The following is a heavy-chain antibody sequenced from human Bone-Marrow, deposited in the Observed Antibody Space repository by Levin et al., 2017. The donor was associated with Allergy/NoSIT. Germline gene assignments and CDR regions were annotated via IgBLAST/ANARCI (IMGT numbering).Heavy chain of an antibody. V-gene: IGHV5-51*01. CDR2: IYPTDSDT. D-gene: IGHD3-22*01. Sequence: KLGESLKISCKGSGYSFPNYWIAWVRQMPGKGLEWMGIIYPTDSDTRYSPSFQGQVTISADKSMSTAYLQWSSLKASDTAMYYCARRGDSRYYDSSGAYAMDVWGQGTTVTVSS. CDR1: GYSFPNYW. J-gene: IGHJ6*02. CDR3: ARRGDSRYYDSSGAYAMDV.